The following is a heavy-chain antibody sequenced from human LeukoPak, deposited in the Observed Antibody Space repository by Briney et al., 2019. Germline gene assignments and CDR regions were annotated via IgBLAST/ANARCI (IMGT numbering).Heavy chain of an antibody. J-gene: IGHJ4*02. CDR1: GFTFSSYW. CDR2: INSDGSST. Sequence: GGSLRLSCAASGFTFSSYWMHWVRQTPGKGLVCVSRINSDGSSTSYADSVKGRFTISRDNAKNTLSLQMNSLRAEDTAFYYCAILAAAGTADYWGQGTLVTVSS. CDR3: AILAAAGTADY. D-gene: IGHD6-13*01. V-gene: IGHV3-74*01.